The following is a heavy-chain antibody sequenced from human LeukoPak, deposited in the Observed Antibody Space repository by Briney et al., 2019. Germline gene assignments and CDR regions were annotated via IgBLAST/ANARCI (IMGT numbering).Heavy chain of an antibody. CDR3: ARGDGYNRGYYFDY. D-gene: IGHD5-24*01. CDR1: GFTVSSNY. V-gene: IGHV3-53*01. CDR2: IYSGGST. Sequence: PGGSLRLSCAASGFTVSSNYMSWVRQAPGKGLEWVSVIYSGGSTYYADSVKGRFTISRDNSKNTLYLQMNSLRAEDTAVYCCARGDGYNRGYYFDYWGQGTLVTVSS. J-gene: IGHJ4*02.